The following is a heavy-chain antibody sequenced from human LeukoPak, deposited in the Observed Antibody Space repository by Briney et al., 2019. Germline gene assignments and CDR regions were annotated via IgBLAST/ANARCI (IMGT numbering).Heavy chain of an antibody. Sequence: ASVKVSCKASGYTFTGYYMHWVRQAPGQGLEWMGWINPNSGGTNYAQKFQGRVTMTRDTSISTAYMELSRLRSDDTAVYYCARGPINYGSGSYYYWGQGTLVTVSS. CDR1: GYTFTGYY. CDR3: ARGPINYGSGSYYY. D-gene: IGHD3-10*01. V-gene: IGHV1-2*02. J-gene: IGHJ4*02. CDR2: INPNSGGT.